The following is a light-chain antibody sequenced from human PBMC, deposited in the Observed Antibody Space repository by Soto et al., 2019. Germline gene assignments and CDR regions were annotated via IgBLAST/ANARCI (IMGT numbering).Light chain of an antibody. CDR1: SSNIGNNA. CDR2: YDD. Sequence: QSVLTQPPSVSEAPRQRVTISCSGSSSNIGNNAVSWYQHLPGKAPKLLIYYDDLLPTGVSDRFSGSKSGTSASLAISGLQSEDEADYYCAAWDDSLNGPVFGGGTQLTVL. CDR3: AAWDDSLNGPV. V-gene: IGLV1-36*01. J-gene: IGLJ2*01.